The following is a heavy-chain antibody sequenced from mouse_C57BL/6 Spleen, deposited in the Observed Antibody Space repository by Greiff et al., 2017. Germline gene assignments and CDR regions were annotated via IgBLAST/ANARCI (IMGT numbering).Heavy chain of an antibody. CDR2: IDPETGGT. V-gene: IGHV1-15*01. J-gene: IGHJ3*01. Sequence: QVHVKQSGAELVRPGASVTLSCKASGYTFTDYEMHWVKQTPVHGLEWIGAIDPETGGTAYNQKFKGKAILTADKSSSTAYMELRSLTSEDSAVYYCTRELGEGAWFAYWGQGTLVTVSA. CDR3: TRELGEGAWFAY. CDR1: GYTFTDYE. D-gene: IGHD4-1*01.